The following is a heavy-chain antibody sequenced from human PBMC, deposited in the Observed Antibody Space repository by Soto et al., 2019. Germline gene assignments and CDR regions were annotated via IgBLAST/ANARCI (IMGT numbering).Heavy chain of an antibody. J-gene: IGHJ3*02. Sequence: QVQLVQSGAEVKKPGASVKVSCKASGYTFTSYGIIWVRQAPGQGREWMGWISAYNGNTNYAQKLQGRVTMTTDTSTSTAYMELRSLRSDDTAVYYCARDRGRSGWYVSDAFDIWGQGTMVTVSS. V-gene: IGHV1-18*01. D-gene: IGHD6-19*01. CDR3: ARDRGRSGWYVSDAFDI. CDR2: ISAYNGNT. CDR1: GYTFTSYG.